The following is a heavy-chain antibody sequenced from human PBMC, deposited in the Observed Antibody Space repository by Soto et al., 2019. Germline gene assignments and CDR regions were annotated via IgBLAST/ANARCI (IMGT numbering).Heavy chain of an antibody. V-gene: IGHV4-39*01. J-gene: IGHJ4*02. CDR2: IYYSGST. D-gene: IGHD6-13*01. Sequence: PSETLSLTCTVSGGSVRSSTYYWGWIRQSPGKGLEWIGSIYYSGSTHNNPSLKSRVTMSVDTYTNQFSLKLMSVTAAGTAIYYCTRHEAGAAADRPLDYWCQGPLVT. CDR3: TRHEAGAAADRPLDY. CDR1: GGSVRSSTYY.